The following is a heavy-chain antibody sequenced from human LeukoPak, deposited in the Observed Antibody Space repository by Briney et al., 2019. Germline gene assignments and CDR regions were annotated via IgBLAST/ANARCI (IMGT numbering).Heavy chain of an antibody. CDR3: ARVPRYYCSSTSCHWPYYYYYMDV. V-gene: IGHV4-34*01. CDR2: INHSGST. D-gene: IGHD2-2*01. Sequence: SETLSLTCAVYGGSFSGYYWSWIRQPPGKGLEWIGEINHSGSTNYYPSLKSRVTISVDTSKNQFSLKLSSVTAADTAAYYCARVPRYYCSSTSCHWPYYYYYMDVWGKGTTVTVSS. CDR1: GGSFSGYY. J-gene: IGHJ6*03.